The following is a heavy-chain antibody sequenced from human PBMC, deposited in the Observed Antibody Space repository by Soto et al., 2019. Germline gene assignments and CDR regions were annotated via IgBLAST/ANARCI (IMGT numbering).Heavy chain of an antibody. CDR1: GDTSTSYY. V-gene: IGHV4-59*01. CDR3: ARDFYDSVGYTWFDS. CDR2: IHNSGTS. Sequence: PSETLSLTCTVSGDTSTSYYWGWIRQAPGKGLEWIGHIHNSGTSTHNPPLNDRVTISIDMSKKQFSLKLTSLTPADTAVYYCARDFYDSVGYTWFDSWSQGTLVTVSS. D-gene: IGHD3-22*01. J-gene: IGHJ5*01.